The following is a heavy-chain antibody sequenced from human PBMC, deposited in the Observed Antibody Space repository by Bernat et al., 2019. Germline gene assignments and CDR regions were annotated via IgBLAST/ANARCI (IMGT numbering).Heavy chain of an antibody. D-gene: IGHD4-17*01. CDR3: AHGVAAPPNFEY. CDR2: IHSSGST. V-gene: IGHV4-31*03. CDR1: GGSISSGSYY. J-gene: IGHJ4*02. Sequence: QVPLQESGPGLVKPSQTLSLTCTVSGGSISSGSYYWSWIRQHPGKGLEWIGYIHSSGSTNYTPSLKSRLTISVDTSKNQFSLKLSSVTAADTAVYYCAHGVAAPPNFEYWGQGTLVTVSS.